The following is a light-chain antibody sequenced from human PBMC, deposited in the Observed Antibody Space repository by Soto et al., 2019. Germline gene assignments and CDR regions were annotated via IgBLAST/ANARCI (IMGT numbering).Light chain of an antibody. Sequence: SALTQPACVSGSPGQSITISCTGTSSDVGGYNYVSWYQQHPGKAPKLMIYDVSNRPSGVSNRFSGSKSGNTASLTISGLQAEDEADYYCSSYTSSSKVFGTGTKVTVL. J-gene: IGLJ1*01. CDR1: SSDVGGYNY. CDR2: DVS. CDR3: SSYTSSSKV. V-gene: IGLV2-14*01.